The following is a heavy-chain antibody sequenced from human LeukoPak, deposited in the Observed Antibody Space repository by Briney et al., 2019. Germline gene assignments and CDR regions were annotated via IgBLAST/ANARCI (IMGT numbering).Heavy chain of an antibody. CDR1: GVTVSSAY. V-gene: IGHV3-66*01. J-gene: IGHJ3*01. CDR2: IYGGSST. D-gene: IGHD2-15*01. Sequence: GGSLRLSCAASGVTVSSAYMSWVRQAPGKGLEWVSVIYGGSSTYNADSVKGRFTISRDNSKNTLFLQMNSLRAEDTAVYYCARASKVEAFDVWGQGSMVTVSS. CDR3: ARASKVEAFDV.